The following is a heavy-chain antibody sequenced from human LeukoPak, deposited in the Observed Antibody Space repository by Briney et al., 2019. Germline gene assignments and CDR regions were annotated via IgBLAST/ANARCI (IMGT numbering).Heavy chain of an antibody. CDR3: ATDDAYGAAFDI. Sequence: ASVKVSCKVSGYTLTELSMHWVRQAPGKGLEWMGGFDPEDGETIYAQKFQGRVTMTEDTSTDTAYMELSSLRSEDTAVYYCATDDAYGAAFDIWGQGTMVTVSS. V-gene: IGHV1-24*01. J-gene: IGHJ3*02. D-gene: IGHD4-17*01. CDR1: GYTLTELS. CDR2: FDPEDGET.